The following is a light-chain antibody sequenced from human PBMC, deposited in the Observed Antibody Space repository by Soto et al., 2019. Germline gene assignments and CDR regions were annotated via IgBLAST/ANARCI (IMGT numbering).Light chain of an antibody. CDR3: QQSYSSPPT. Sequence: DIPMTPSPSSVCVCIGERITLLSGASQTIASYLNWYQQKPGKAPKLLIFAASSLQSGVPSRFSGSRSGPDFTLTISSLQPEDFATYYCQQSYSSPPTFGQGTEVDIK. CDR1: QTIASY. J-gene: IGKJ1*01. CDR2: AAS. V-gene: IGKV1-39*01.